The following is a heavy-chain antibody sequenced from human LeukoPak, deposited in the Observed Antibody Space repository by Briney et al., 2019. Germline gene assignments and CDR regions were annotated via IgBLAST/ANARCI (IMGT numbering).Heavy chain of an antibody. CDR2: INSDGGTT. Sequence: GGSLRLSCGASGFTLGTYWMHWVRQAPGKGLVWVSGINSDGGTTTYADSVKGRFTISRDNAKNTLYLQMNNLRAEDTAIYYCATDSYVSGSYYRLFYWGQGTLVTVSS. CDR3: ATDSYVSGSYYRLFY. J-gene: IGHJ4*02. V-gene: IGHV3-74*01. D-gene: IGHD3-10*01. CDR1: GFTLGTYW.